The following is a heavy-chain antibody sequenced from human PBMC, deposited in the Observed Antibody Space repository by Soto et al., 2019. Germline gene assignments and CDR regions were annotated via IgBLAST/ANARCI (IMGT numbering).Heavy chain of an antibody. V-gene: IGHV1-8*01. CDR1: GYTFTSYD. J-gene: IGHJ6*02. CDR3: ARGENDILTGIYYYYGMDV. Sequence: QVQLVQSGAEVKKPGASVKVSCKASGYTFTSYDINWVRQATGQGLEWMGWMNPNSGNTGYAQKFQGRVTMTRNTSLSTAYMELSSLRSEDTAVYYCARGENDILTGIYYYYGMDVWGQGTTVTVSS. CDR2: MNPNSGNT. D-gene: IGHD3-9*01.